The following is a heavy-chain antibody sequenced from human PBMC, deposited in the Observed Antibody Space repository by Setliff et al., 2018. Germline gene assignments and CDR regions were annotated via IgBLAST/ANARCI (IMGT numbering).Heavy chain of an antibody. Sequence: GASLKLSCKTSGYIFNNYWIVWVRQLPGKGLECMGIIYPGDSDIRYSPSFEGQVTISADKSISTAYLHWSSLKASDTAMYYCARPREGYKSFQYWGQGTHVTVLL. CDR1: GYIFNNYW. CDR3: ARPREGYKSFQY. CDR2: IYPGDSDI. D-gene: IGHD5-12*01. J-gene: IGHJ4*02. V-gene: IGHV5-51*01.